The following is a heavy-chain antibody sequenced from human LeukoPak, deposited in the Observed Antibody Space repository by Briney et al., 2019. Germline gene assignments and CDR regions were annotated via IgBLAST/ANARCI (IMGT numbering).Heavy chain of an antibody. CDR1: GYTFTSYH. CDR3: ARDSRYYGSGSYYTATDY. J-gene: IGHJ4*02. V-gene: IGHV1-46*01. CDR2: INPATDTT. D-gene: IGHD3-10*01. Sequence: ASVKVSCKASGYTFTSYHMHWVRQAPGQGLEWMGIINPATDTTSYAQNFQGRVTMTRDTSTSTVYVELSSLRSEDTAVYYCARDSRYYGSGSYYTATDYWGKGTLVTVSS.